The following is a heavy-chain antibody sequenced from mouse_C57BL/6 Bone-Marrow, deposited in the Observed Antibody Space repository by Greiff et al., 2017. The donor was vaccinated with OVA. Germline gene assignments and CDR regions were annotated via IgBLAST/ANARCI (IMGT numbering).Heavy chain of an antibody. D-gene: IGHD3-2*01. CDR3: AREERQGAY. J-gene: IGHJ3*01. V-gene: IGHV5-4*01. Sequence: EVKLMESGGGLVKPGGSLKLSCAASGFTFSSYAMSWVRQTPEKRLEWVATISDGGSYTYYPDNVKGRFTISRDNAKNNLYLQMSHLKSEDTAMYYCAREERQGAYWGQGTLVTVSA. CDR2: ISDGGSYT. CDR1: GFTFSSYA.